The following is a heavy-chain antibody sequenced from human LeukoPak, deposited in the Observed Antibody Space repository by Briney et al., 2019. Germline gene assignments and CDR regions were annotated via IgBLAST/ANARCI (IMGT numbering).Heavy chain of an antibody. CDR1: GYTLTELS. CDR3: ATVSDGSGSYYRWFDP. D-gene: IGHD3-10*01. CDR2: FDPEDGET. V-gene: IGHV1-24*01. Sequence: ASVKVSCKVSGYTLTELSMHWVRQAPGKGLERMGGFDPEDGETIYAQKFQGRVTMTEDTSTDTAYMELSSLRSEDTAVYYCATVSDGSGSYYRWFDPWGQGTLVTVSS. J-gene: IGHJ5*02.